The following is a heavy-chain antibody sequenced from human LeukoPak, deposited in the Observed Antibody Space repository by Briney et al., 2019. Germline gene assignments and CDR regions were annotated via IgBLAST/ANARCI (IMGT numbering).Heavy chain of an antibody. Sequence: GGSLRLSCAASGFTFSSYGMHWVRQAPGKGLEWVAVIWYDGSNKYYADSVKGRFTISRDNSKNTLYLQMNSLRAEDTAVYYCAKGLAWEPLPHYFDYWGQGTLVTVSS. V-gene: IGHV3-33*06. CDR2: IWYDGSNK. CDR1: GFTFSSYG. D-gene: IGHD1-26*01. J-gene: IGHJ4*02. CDR3: AKGLAWEPLPHYFDY.